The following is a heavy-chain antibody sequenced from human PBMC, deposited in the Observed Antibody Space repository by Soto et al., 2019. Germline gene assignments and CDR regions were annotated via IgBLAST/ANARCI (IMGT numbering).Heavy chain of an antibody. D-gene: IGHD1-26*01. Sequence: EVQLLESGGGLVQPGGSLRLSCSASGFTFSRYDMTWVRQAPGKGLEWVSAISGSGGSTSYTDSVKGRFTISRDNSKNTLHMQMNSLRVEDTAVYYCAKSTGSGSYPMDFWGQGTLVTDSS. CDR2: ISGSGGST. CDR1: GFTFSRYD. V-gene: IGHV3-23*01. CDR3: AKSTGSGSYPMDF. J-gene: IGHJ4*02.